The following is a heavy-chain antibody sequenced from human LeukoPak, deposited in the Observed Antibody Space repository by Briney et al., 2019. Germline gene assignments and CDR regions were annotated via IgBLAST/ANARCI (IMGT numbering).Heavy chain of an antibody. D-gene: IGHD3-22*01. J-gene: IGHJ4*02. CDR1: GGSTSSGDYY. CDR3: ASHPRSCDSSGYYWDY. Sequence: PSQTLSLTCTVSGGSTSSGDYYWSWIRQPPGKGLEWIGYIHYSGSTYYNPSLKSRVTISVDTSKNQFSLKLSSVTAADTAMYYCASHPRSCDSSGYYWDYWGQGTLVTVSS. CDR2: IHYSGST. V-gene: IGHV4-30-4*08.